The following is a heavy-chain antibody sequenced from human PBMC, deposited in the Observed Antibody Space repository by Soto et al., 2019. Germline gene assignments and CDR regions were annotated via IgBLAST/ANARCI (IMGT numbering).Heavy chain of an antibody. CDR1: GFTFSSYA. CDR3: AKVVRWIQLWPYCMDV. D-gene: IGHD5-18*01. CDR2: ISGSGGST. V-gene: IGHV3-23*01. Sequence: PGGSLRLSCAASGFTFSSYAMSWVRQAPGKGLECVSAISGSGGSTYYADSVKGRFTISRDNSKNTLYLQMNSLRAEDTAVYYCAKVVRWIQLWPYCMDVWGQGTTVTVSS. J-gene: IGHJ6*02.